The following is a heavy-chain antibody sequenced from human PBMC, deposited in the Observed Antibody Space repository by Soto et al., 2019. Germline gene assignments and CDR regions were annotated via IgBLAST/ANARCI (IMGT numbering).Heavy chain of an antibody. D-gene: IGHD3-9*01. CDR3: ARDSRYDILTGYYPLYYYGMDV. CDR2: IIPIFGTA. J-gene: IGHJ6*02. CDR1: GGTFSSYA. Sequence: QVQLVQSGAEVKKPGSSVKVSCKASGGTFSSYAISWVRQAPGQVLEWMGGIIPIFGTANYAQKFQGRVTITADESTSTAYMELSSLRSEDTAVYYCARDSRYDILTGYYPLYYYGMDVWGQGTTVTVSS. V-gene: IGHV1-69*01.